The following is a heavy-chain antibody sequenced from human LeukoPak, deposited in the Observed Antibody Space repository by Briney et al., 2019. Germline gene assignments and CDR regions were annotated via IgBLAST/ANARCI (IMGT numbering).Heavy chain of an antibody. V-gene: IGHV4-59*12. CDR2: IYYSGST. CDR3: ARVTRGDYGLDAFDI. D-gene: IGHD4-17*01. Sequence: SETLSLTCTVSGGSISSYYWSWIRQPPGKGLEWIGYIYYSGSTYYNPSLKSRVTISVDTSKNQFSLKLSSVTAADTAVYYCARVTRGDYGLDAFDIWGQGTMVTVSS. J-gene: IGHJ3*02. CDR1: GGSISSYY.